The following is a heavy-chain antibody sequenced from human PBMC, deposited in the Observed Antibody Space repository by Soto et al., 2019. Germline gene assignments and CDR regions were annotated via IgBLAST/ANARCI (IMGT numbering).Heavy chain of an antibody. J-gene: IGHJ6*03. CDR1: GYAFSMYG. CDR3: ARDLLNGEYDFWSGTQAYYYMDV. V-gene: IGHV1-3*01. CDR2: INAGNGKP. D-gene: IGHD3-3*01. Sequence: VASVKVSCKASGYAFSMYGIHWVRQAPGQRPEWMGWINAGNGKPNYSQKFQGRVTITADKSTSTVYMELSSLRSEDTAVYYCARDLLNGEYDFWSGTQAYYYMDVWGKGTTVTVSS.